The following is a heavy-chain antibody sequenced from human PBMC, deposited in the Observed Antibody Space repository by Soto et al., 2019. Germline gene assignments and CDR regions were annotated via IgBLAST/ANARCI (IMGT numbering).Heavy chain of an antibody. D-gene: IGHD1-1*01. V-gene: IGHV2-5*02. CDR2: IYWDDDK. CDR1: RFSLSARPVA. Sequence: QITLRESGPTRVKPTQTLTLTCTFSRFSLSARPVAVGWIRQPPGEALERLALIYWDDDKRYSPSLMSRLTITKDTSKNQVVLTMTNMDPLDTAIYYCVHRAGIDGNWNGGYFDYWGQGALVTVSS. CDR3: VHRAGIDGNWNGGYFDY. J-gene: IGHJ4*02.